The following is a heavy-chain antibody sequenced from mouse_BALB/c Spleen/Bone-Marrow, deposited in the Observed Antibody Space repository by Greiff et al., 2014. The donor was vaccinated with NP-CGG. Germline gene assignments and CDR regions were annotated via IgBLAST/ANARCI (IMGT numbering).Heavy chain of an antibody. J-gene: IGHJ3*01. CDR3: ARSRYDVGWFAY. Sequence: EVKLMESGGDLVQPGGSRKLSCAASGFTFSAFGMHWVRQAPERGLEWVAYIISGSNTIYYSDKVKGRFTISRDNPKNVLFLQMTSLRSEDTAMYYCARSRYDVGWFAYWGQGTLVTVSA. CDR1: GFTFSAFG. CDR2: IISGSNTI. D-gene: IGHD2-14*01. V-gene: IGHV5-17*02.